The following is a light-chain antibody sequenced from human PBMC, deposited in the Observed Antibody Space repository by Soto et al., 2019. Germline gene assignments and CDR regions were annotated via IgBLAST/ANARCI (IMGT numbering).Light chain of an antibody. CDR3: TSYTSISTYV. Sequence: QSVLTQPASVSGSPGQSITISCTGTSSDVGGYNYVSWCQQHPGKAPKLMIYAVTDRPSGVSSRFSGSKSGNTASLTISGLQAEDEADYYCTSYTSISTYVFGTGTKVTVL. CDR1: SSDVGGYNY. CDR2: AVT. V-gene: IGLV2-14*01. J-gene: IGLJ1*01.